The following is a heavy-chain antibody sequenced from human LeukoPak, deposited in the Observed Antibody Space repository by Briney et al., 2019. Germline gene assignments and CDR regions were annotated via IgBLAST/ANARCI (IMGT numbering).Heavy chain of an antibody. J-gene: IGHJ4*02. CDR1: GFAFSSYA. V-gene: IGHV3-30*01. Sequence: GGSLRLSCAASGFAFSSYATHWVRQAPGKGLEWVAVISYDGSNKYYADSVKGRFTISRDNSKNTLYLQMNSLRAEDTAVYYCARDRVVGDREKYFDYWGQGTLVTVSS. CDR2: ISYDGSNK. D-gene: IGHD2-15*01. CDR3: ARDRVVGDREKYFDY.